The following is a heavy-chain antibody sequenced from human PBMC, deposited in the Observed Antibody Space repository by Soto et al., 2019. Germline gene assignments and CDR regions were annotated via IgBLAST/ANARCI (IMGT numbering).Heavy chain of an antibody. CDR3: ARHDCISSSCYYYYYDSMDV. CDR2: IIPIFDTA. D-gene: IGHD2-2*01. J-gene: IGHJ6*02. CDR1: GGTFSSYA. V-gene: IGHV1-69*12. Sequence: QVQLVQSGAEVKKPGSSVKVSCKTSGGTFSSYAISWVRQAPGQGLEWMGGIIPIFDTANYAQKFQGRVTITADETTSTSYMELSSRRSEDTAVYYCARHDCISSSCYYYYYDSMDVWGHGTTVTVSS.